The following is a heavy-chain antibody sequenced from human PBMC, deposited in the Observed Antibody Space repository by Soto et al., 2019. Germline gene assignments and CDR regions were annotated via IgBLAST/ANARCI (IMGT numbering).Heavy chain of an antibody. CDR3: ARASLGIAARLFAF. CDR1: GYTFTSYG. Sequence: GASVKVSCKASGYTFTSYGISWVRQAPGQGLEWMGWISAYNGNTNYAQKLQGRVTMTTDTSTSTAYMELRSLRSDDTAVYYCARASLGIAARLFAFWGQGTLVTVPS. V-gene: IGHV1-18*01. D-gene: IGHD6-6*01. J-gene: IGHJ4*02. CDR2: ISAYNGNT.